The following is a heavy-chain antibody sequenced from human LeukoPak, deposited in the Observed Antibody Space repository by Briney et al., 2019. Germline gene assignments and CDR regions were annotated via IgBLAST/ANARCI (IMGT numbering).Heavy chain of an antibody. CDR1: GLTVSSYS. CDR2: ISGSGGST. D-gene: IGHD2-15*01. Sequence: GGSLRLSCAASGLTVSSYSMNWVRQAPGKGLEWVSAISGSGGSTYYADSVKGRFTISRDNSKNTLYLQMNSLRAEDTAVYYCARIHRYCSGGACYVLDNWGQGTLVAVSS. J-gene: IGHJ4*02. CDR3: ARIHRYCSGGACYVLDN. V-gene: IGHV3-23*01.